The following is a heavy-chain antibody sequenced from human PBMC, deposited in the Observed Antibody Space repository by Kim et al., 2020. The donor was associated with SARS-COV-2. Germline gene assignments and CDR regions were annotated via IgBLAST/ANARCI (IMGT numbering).Heavy chain of an antibody. CDR3: ARDWHDQDSGIDY. V-gene: IGHV3-23*01. CDR1: GFTFRSYA. D-gene: IGHD1-1*01. J-gene: IGHJ4*02. Sequence: GGSLRLSCAASGFTFRSYAMTWVRQTPGKGLEWVSSIRNNGDKKYDTDSVQGRFTISRDNSKNTLYLQMERLRADDTAVYYCARDWHDQDSGIDYWGQGTLVTVSS. CDR2: IRNNGDKK.